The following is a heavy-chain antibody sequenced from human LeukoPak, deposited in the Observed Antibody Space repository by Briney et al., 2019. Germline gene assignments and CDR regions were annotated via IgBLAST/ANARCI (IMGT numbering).Heavy chain of an antibody. CDR1: GFTFSSNS. CDR2: ISTSSIYI. CDR3: AREEGGKLGIDYYFDY. J-gene: IGHJ4*02. D-gene: IGHD7-27*01. V-gene: IGHV3-21*01. Sequence: GGSLRLSCAASGFTFSSNSMNWVRQAPGKGLEWVSSISTSSIYIYYADSVKGRFTISRDSAKNSLYLQMNSLRAEDTAVYYCAREEGGKLGIDYYFDYWGQGTLVTVSS.